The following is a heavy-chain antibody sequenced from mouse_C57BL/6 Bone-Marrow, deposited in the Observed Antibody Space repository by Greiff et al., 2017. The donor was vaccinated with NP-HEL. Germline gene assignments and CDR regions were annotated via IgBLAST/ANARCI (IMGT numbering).Heavy chain of an antibody. V-gene: IGHV5-9*01. D-gene: IGHD4-1*01. CDR2: ISGGGGNT. Sequence: EVMLVESGGGLVKPGGSLKLSCAASGFTFSSYTMSWVRQTPENRLEWVATISGGGGNTYYPDSVKGRFTISRDNAKNTLYLQMSSLRSEDTALYYCASGLGPWFAYWGQGTLVTVSA. CDR3: ASGLGPWFAY. J-gene: IGHJ3*01. CDR1: GFTFSSYT.